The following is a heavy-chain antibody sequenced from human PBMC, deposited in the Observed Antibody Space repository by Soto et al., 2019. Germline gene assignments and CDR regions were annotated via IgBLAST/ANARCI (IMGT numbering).Heavy chain of an antibody. CDR1: GFTFSTYA. V-gene: IGHV3-23*01. D-gene: IGHD1-26*01. J-gene: IGHJ4*02. CDR2: IGSRGAGT. CDR3: ALRKTGSYFDY. Sequence: EVQLLESGGGLVQPGGSLRLSCAASGFTFSTYAISWGRQAPAKGLVWVSAIGSRGAGTYYADSVKGRFTISRDNSKNTLHLQMNRLRAEDTAAYYCALRKTGSYFDYWGQGTLVTVSS.